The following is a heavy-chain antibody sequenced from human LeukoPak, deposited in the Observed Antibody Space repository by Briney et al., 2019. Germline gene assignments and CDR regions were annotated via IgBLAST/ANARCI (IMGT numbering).Heavy chain of an antibody. CDR1: GFTFSSYS. D-gene: IGHD3-22*01. Sequence: GGPLRLSCAASGFTFSSYSMNWVRQAPGKGLEWVSSISSSSSYIYYADSVKGRFTISRDNAKNSLYLQMNSLRAEDTAVYYCARDHYYDSSGYPGGMDVWGQGTTVTVSS. J-gene: IGHJ6*02. V-gene: IGHV3-21*01. CDR3: ARDHYYDSSGYPGGMDV. CDR2: ISSSSSYI.